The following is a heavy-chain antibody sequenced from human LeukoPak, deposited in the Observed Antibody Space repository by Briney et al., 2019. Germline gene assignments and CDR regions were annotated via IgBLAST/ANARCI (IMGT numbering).Heavy chain of an antibody. CDR2: INHSGST. Sequence: SETLSLTCTVSGGSISSYYWSWIRQPAGKGLEWIGEINHSGSTNYNPSLKSRVTISVDTSKNQFSLKLSSVTAADTAVYYCARGKMRSTVVGYWGQGTLVTVSS. J-gene: IGHJ4*02. CDR1: GGSISSYY. CDR3: ARGKMRSTVVGY. V-gene: IGHV4-34*01. D-gene: IGHD4-17*01.